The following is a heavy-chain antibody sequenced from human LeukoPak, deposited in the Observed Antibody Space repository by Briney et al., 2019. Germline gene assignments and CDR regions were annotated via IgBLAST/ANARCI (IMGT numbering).Heavy chain of an antibody. Sequence: ASVKVSCKASEHTFSSYYMHWVRQAPGQGLEWMGIINPSGGSTSYAPKFQGRVTMTRDMSTSTVFMELTSLTSEDTAVYFCARDVGVVGATKAAFDYWGQGTLVAVSS. CDR2: INPSGGST. CDR1: EHTFSSYY. V-gene: IGHV1-46*01. CDR3: ARDVGVVGATKAAFDY. D-gene: IGHD1-26*01. J-gene: IGHJ4*02.